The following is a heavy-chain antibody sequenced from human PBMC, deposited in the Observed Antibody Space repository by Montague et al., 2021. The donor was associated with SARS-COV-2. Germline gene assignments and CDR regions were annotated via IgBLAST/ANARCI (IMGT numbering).Heavy chain of an antibody. V-gene: IGHV3-48*04. CDR3: ARVAGEHTARGSDY. CDR2: ISMSETRT. CDR1: GFTFSSYS. J-gene: IGHJ4*02. Sequence: SLRLSCAAAGFTFSSYSMNWVRQAPGKGLEWISYISMSETRTQYADSVRGRFTISRDNARNSLSLQMKSLTGGDTAVYYCARVAGEHTARGSDYWGQGTLVTVSS. D-gene: IGHD5-18*01.